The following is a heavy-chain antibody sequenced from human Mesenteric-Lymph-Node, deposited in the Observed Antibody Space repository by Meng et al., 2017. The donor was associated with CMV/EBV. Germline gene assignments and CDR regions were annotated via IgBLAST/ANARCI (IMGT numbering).Heavy chain of an antibody. CDR3: ARSFHSLVGPTHFDY. Sequence: ASVKVSCKASGYTFTSYGISWVRQAPGQGLEWMGWINPNSGDTNYAQKFQGRVTMTRDTSISTAYMELSRLRSDDTAVYYCARSFHSLVGPTHFDYWGQGTLVTVSS. D-gene: IGHD1-26*01. J-gene: IGHJ4*02. V-gene: IGHV1-2*02. CDR1: GYTFTSYG. CDR2: INPNSGDT.